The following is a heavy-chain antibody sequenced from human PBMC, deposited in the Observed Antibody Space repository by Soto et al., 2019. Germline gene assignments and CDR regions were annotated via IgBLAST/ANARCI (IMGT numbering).Heavy chain of an antibody. CDR2: ICFSVST. J-gene: IGHJ4*02. CDR1: GDSGSRRSKC. V-gene: IGHV4-61*01. Sequence: PSETLSLPCTVSGDSGSRRSKCWSWVRQPPGKALEWIAYICFSVSTNYNPSLKSRVTISRDTSQNQLSLRMTSVTAEDTAVYFWARSGGGSGWLGGQGTLVTVSS. CDR3: ARSGGGSGWL. D-gene: IGHD6-19*01.